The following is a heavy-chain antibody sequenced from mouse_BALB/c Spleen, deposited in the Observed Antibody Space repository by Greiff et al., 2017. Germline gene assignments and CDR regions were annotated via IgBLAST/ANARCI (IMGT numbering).Heavy chain of an antibody. D-gene: IGHD1-1*01. CDR2: ISSGSSTI. V-gene: IGHV5-17*02. Sequence: DVHLVESGGGLVQPGGSRKLSCAASGFTFSSFGMHWVRQAPEKGLEWVAYISSGSSTIYYADTVKGRFTISRDNPKNTLFLQMTSLRSEDTAMYYCAREGTVVRYFEVWGAGTTVTVSS. CDR1: GFTFSSFG. CDR3: AREGTVVRYFEV. J-gene: IGHJ1*01.